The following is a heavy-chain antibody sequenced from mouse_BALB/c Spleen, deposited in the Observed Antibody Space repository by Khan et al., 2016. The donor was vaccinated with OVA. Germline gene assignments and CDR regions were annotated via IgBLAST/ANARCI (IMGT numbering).Heavy chain of an antibody. J-gene: IGHJ3*01. D-gene: IGHD2-2*01. CDR2: INPSNGGT. CDR3: TRGGAWGTMVSWFAY. Sequence: QVQLQQSGAELVKPGASVKLSCKASGYTFTSYYMYWVKQRPGQGLEWIGGINPSNGGTNFNEKFKSKATLTVDKSSSTAYMQLSSLTSEDSAVYYCTRGGAWGTMVSWFAYWGQGTLVTVSA. V-gene: IGHV1S81*02. CDR1: GYTFTSYY.